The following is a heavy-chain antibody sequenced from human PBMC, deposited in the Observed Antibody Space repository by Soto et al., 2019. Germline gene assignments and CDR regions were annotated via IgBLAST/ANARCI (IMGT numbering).Heavy chain of an antibody. D-gene: IGHD3-10*01. V-gene: IGHV4-59*01. J-gene: IGHJ4*02. CDR3: ARASAYGSGSYYKGYFDY. CDR1: GGSISSYY. CDR2: IYYSGST. Sequence: AETLSLTCTVSGGSISSYYWSWIRQPPGKGLEWIGYIYYSGSTNYNPSLKSRVTISVDTSKNQFSLKLSSVTAADTAVYYCARASAYGSGSYYKGYFDYWGQGTLVTVSS.